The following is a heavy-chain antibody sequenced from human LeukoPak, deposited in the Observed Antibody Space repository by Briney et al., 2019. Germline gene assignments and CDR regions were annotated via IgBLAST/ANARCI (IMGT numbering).Heavy chain of an antibody. Sequence: PGGSLRLSCAASGFTFRDSAMDWVRQAPGKGLEWVSLISHSGANTFYADSVKGRFTVSRDNSKNMMYLQMSSLRAEDTAVYYCAKDIEASIWGQGTLVTVSS. CDR1: GFTFRDSA. CDR2: ISHSGANT. J-gene: IGHJ4*02. D-gene: IGHD2-15*01. V-gene: IGHV3-23*01. CDR3: AKDIEASI.